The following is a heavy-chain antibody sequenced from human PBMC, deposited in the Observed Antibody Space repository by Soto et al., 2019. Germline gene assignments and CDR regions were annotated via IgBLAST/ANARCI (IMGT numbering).Heavy chain of an antibody. Sequence: PGGSLRLSCAASGFTFSSYWMYWVRQAPGKGLVWVSRINSDGSSTTYADYVKGRFTISRDNVKNTLYLQMNSLRAEDTAVYHCARLITARFDPWGQGTLVTVSS. D-gene: IGHD3-22*01. J-gene: IGHJ5*02. CDR1: GFTFSSYW. CDR3: ARLITARFDP. CDR2: INSDGSST. V-gene: IGHV3-74*01.